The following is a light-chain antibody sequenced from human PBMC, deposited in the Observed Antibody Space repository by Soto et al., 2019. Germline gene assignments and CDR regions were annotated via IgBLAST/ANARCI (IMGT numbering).Light chain of an antibody. CDR1: NTDVGGYNY. Sequence: QSALTQPASVSGSPGQSITVSCTGTNTDVGGYNYVSWYQHRPGKAPRLMIYEVRNRLSGVSNRFSGSKSGNTASLTISGLQSEHEADYYCTSYTPTGALVFGIGTKLTVL. V-gene: IGLV2-14*01. CDR3: TSYTPTGALV. J-gene: IGLJ3*02. CDR2: EVR.